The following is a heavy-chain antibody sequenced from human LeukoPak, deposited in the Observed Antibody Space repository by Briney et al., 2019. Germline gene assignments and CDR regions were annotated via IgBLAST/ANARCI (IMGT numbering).Heavy chain of an antibody. J-gene: IGHJ5*02. CDR3: AKSTSGWRAGWFDP. D-gene: IGHD6-19*01. CDR1: GFTFDDYG. V-gene: IGHV3-9*01. Sequence: GGSLRLSCAASGFTFDDYGMHWVRQAPGKGLEWVSGINWNGDNIDYADSVKGRFIISRDNAKNSLFPQMHNLTTDDTAVYYCAKSTSGWRAGWFDPWGQGTLVSVSS. CDR2: INWNGDNI.